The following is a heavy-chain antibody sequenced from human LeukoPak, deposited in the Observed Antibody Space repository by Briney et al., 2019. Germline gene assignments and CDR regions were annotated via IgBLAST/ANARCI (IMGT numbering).Heavy chain of an antibody. J-gene: IGHJ5*02. D-gene: IGHD1-7*01. CDR3: ARGGRTNWFDP. Sequence: PSETLSLTCAVSGGSISSGDYSWSWIRQPPGKSLEWIGYIYHSGSTYYNPSLKSRVTISVDRSKNQFSLNLSSVTAADTAVYYCARGGRTNWFDPWGQGTLVTVSS. CDR2: IYHSGST. CDR1: GGSISSGDYS. V-gene: IGHV4-30-2*01.